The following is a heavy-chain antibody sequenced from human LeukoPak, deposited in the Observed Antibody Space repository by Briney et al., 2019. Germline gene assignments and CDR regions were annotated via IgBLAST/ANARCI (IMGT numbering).Heavy chain of an antibody. V-gene: IGHV4-59*13. CDR2: IYYSGST. J-gene: IGHJ3*02. CDR1: GGSISSYY. CDR3: ARQRWAGDAFDI. D-gene: IGHD3-10*01. Sequence: PSETLSLTCTVSGGSISSYYWSWIRQPPGKGLEWIGYIYYSGSTNYNPSLKSRVTISVDTSKNQFSLKLSSVTAADTAVYYGARQRWAGDAFDIWGQGTMVTVSS.